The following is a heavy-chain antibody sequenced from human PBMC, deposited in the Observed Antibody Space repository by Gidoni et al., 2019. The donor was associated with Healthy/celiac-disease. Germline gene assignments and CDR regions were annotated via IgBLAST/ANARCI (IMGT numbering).Heavy chain of an antibody. J-gene: IGHJ6*03. CDR3: ARAGSGYYSYYYYYYMDV. CDR1: GGSISSYY. D-gene: IGHD3-3*01. V-gene: IGHV4-59*01. Sequence: QVQLQESGPGLVKPSETLSLTCTVSGGSISSYYWSWIRQPPGKGREWSGYIYDRGSPNYNPSLKSRVTISVDTSKNQGSLKLSSVTAADTAGYYCARAGSGYYSYYYYYYMDVWGKGTTVTVSS. CDR2: IYDRGSP.